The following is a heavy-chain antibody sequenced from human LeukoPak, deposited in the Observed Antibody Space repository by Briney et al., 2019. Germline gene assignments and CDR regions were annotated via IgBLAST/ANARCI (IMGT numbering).Heavy chain of an antibody. CDR2: IYTDGST. CDR3: ARDPHGYNSYFDY. V-gene: IGHV3-53*01. Sequence: GGSLRLSCAASGFIVSSNYMNWVRQAPGKGLEWVSVIYTDGSTYYADSVKGRFTISRDISRNTVHLQMNSLRAGDTAVYYCARDPHGYNSYFDYWGQGTLVTVTS. J-gene: IGHJ4*02. CDR1: GFIVSSNY. D-gene: IGHD5-24*01.